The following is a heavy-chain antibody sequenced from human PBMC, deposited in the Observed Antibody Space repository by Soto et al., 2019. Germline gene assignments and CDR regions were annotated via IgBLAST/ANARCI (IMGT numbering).Heavy chain of an antibody. Sequence: SVKVSCKASGGTFSSYAISWVRQAPGQGLEWMGGIIPIFGTANYAQKFQGRVTITADESTSTAYMELSSLRSEDTAVYYCARSYSGSPFDAFDIWGQGTMVTVSS. D-gene: IGHD1-26*01. J-gene: IGHJ3*02. CDR1: GGTFSSYA. CDR2: IIPIFGTA. CDR3: ARSYSGSPFDAFDI. V-gene: IGHV1-69*13.